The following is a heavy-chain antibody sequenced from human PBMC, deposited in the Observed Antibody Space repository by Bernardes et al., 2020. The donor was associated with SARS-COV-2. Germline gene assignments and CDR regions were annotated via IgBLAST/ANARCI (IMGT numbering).Heavy chain of an antibody. CDR2: IYHSGST. CDR3: ARLRLLIADKDAFDI. CDR1: GGSISSSNW. J-gene: IGHJ3*02. D-gene: IGHD3-16*02. Sequence: SETLTLTCAVSGGSISSSNWWSWVRQPPGKGLEWIGEIYHSGSTNYNPSLKSRVTISIDKSRNQFSLRLSSVTAADTAVYYCARLRLLIADKDAFDIWGQGTMVIVSS. V-gene: IGHV4-4*02.